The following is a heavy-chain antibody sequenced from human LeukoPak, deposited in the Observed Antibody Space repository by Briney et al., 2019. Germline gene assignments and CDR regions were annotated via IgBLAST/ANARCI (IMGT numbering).Heavy chain of an antibody. J-gene: IGHJ3*02. Sequence: PSETLSLTCTVPGGSISSYYWSWIRQPPGKGLEWIGYIYYGGSTNYNPSLKSRVTISVDPSKNQFSLKLSSVTAADTAVYYCARLDDSSGKPTEAFDIWGQGTMVTVSS. CDR1: GGSISSYY. CDR3: ARLDDSSGKPTEAFDI. D-gene: IGHD3-22*01. V-gene: IGHV4-59*08. CDR2: IYYGGST.